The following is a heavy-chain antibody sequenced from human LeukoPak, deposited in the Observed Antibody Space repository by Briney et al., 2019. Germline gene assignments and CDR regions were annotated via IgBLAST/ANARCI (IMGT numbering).Heavy chain of an antibody. CDR1: GFTFSSYW. D-gene: IGHD2-21*02. Sequence: PGGSLRLSCAASGFTFSSYWMSWVRQALGKGLEYVSAISSNGGSTYYANSVKGRFTISRDNSKNTLYLQMGSLRAEDMAVYYCARALAYCGGDCYSGLDYWGQGTLVTVSS. V-gene: IGHV3-64*01. CDR3: ARALAYCGGDCYSGLDY. CDR2: ISSNGGST. J-gene: IGHJ4*02.